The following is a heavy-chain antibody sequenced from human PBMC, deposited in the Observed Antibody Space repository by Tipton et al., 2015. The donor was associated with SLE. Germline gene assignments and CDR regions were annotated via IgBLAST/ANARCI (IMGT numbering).Heavy chain of an antibody. CDR1: GGSFRGYY. CDR2: INHSGST. CDR3: ARGVVAATHWFDP. J-gene: IGHJ5*02. Sequence: LRLSCAVYGGSFRGYYWSWIRQPQGKGLEWIGEINHSGSTNYNPTLKSRVTISVDTPKNQFSLKLRSVTAADTAVYYCARGVVAATHWFDPWGQGTLVTVSS. D-gene: IGHD2-15*01. V-gene: IGHV4-34*01.